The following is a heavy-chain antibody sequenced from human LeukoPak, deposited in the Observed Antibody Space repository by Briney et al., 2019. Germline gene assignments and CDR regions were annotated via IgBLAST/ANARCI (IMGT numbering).Heavy chain of an antibody. CDR1: GYTFTGYD. Sequence: ASVKVSCKASGYTFTGYDINWVRRATGQGLEWMGWVNPNSGNTGYTQKFQGRLTITRSTSTNTAYMELSSLRSGDTAVYFCARGASRSFDLWGQGTLTTVSS. D-gene: IGHD3-9*01. CDR2: VNPNSGNT. J-gene: IGHJ4*02. CDR3: ARGASRSFDL. V-gene: IGHV1-8*03.